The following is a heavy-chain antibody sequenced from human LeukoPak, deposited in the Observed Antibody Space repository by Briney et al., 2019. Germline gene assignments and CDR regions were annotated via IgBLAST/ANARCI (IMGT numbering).Heavy chain of an antibody. CDR2: IIPIFGTA. J-gene: IGHJ5*02. Sequence: GASVKVSCKASGGTFSSYAISWVRQAPGQGLEWMGGIIPIFGTANYAQKFQGRVTITADESASTAYMELSSLRSEDTAVYYCARDARPHGIVVVPAAMGNWFDPWGQGTLVTVSS. D-gene: IGHD2-2*01. CDR1: GGTFSSYA. V-gene: IGHV1-69*13. CDR3: ARDARPHGIVVVPAAMGNWFDP.